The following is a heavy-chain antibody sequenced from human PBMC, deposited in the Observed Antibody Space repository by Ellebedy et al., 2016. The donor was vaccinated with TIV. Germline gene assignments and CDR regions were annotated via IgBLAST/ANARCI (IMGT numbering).Heavy chain of an antibody. CDR2: IWYDGSNK. D-gene: IGHD5-12*01. CDR3: ARGVGYSGNAIDY. CDR1: GFTFSSYG. V-gene: IGHV3-33*08. J-gene: IGHJ4*02. Sequence: PGGSLRLSCAASGFTFSSYGMHWVRQAPGKGLEWVAVIWYDGSNKYYADSVKGRFTISRDNSKNTLYLQMNSLRAEDTAVYYCARGVGYSGNAIDYWGQGTLVTVSS.